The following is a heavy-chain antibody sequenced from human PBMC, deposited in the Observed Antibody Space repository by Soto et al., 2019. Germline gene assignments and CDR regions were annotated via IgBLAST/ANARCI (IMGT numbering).Heavy chain of an antibody. D-gene: IGHD3-16*01. CDR1: GFTVSSNY. Sequence: PGGSLRLSCAASGFTVSSNYMSWVRQAPGKGLEWVSVIYSGGSTYYADSVKGRFTISRDNSKNTLYLQMNSLRAEDTAVYYCARDLRGGMNYYYGMDVWGQGTTVTVSS. CDR3: ARDLRGGMNYYYGMDV. V-gene: IGHV3-53*01. J-gene: IGHJ6*02. CDR2: IYSGGST.